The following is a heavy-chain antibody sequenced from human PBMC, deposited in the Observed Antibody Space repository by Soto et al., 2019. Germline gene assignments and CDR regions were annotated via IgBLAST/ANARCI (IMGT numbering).Heavy chain of an antibody. CDR1: GGSISSGGYY. V-gene: IGHV4-31*03. J-gene: IGHJ4*02. CDR3: ARAGYDILTGYYSNFDY. Sequence: SETLSLTCTVSGGSISSGGYYWSWIRQHPGKGLEWIGYIYYSGSTYYNPSLKSRVTISVDTSKNQFSLKLSSVTAADTAVYYCARAGYDILTGYYSNFDYWGQGTLVTVSS. CDR2: IYYSGST. D-gene: IGHD3-9*01.